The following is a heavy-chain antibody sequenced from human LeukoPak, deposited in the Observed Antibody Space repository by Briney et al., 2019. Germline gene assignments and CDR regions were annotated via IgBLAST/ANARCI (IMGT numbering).Heavy chain of an antibody. D-gene: IGHD1-26*01. V-gene: IGHV3-30*01. CDR1: GFTFNSYA. CDR3: ARSPYLGSGYFDL. J-gene: IGHJ2*01. Sequence: GRSLRLSCAASGFTFNSYAMHWVRQAPGKGLERVALISYDGTKKYFADSVKGRFTISRDNSMKTLGLQMNTLSADDTAIYYCARSPYLGSGYFDLWGRGTLVTVSS. CDR2: ISYDGTKK.